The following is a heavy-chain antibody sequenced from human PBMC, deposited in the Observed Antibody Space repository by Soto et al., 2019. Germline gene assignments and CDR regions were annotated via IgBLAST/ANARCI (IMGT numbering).Heavy chain of an antibody. CDR3: AGSITGTTLHY. D-gene: IGHD1-7*01. J-gene: IGHJ4*02. V-gene: IGHV4-30-2*01. Sequence: PSETLSLTCAVSGGSISSGGYSWSWIRQPPGKGLEWIGYIYHIGSTYYNPSLKSRVTISVDRSKNQFSLKLSSVTAADTAVYYCAGSITGTTLHYWGQGTLVTVSS. CDR1: GGSISSGGYS. CDR2: IYHIGST.